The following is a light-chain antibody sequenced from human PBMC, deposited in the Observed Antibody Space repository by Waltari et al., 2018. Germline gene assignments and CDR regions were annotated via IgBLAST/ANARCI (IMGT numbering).Light chain of an antibody. CDR3: QQHNSYSYT. Sequence: DIQMTQSPSTLSASVGDRVTITCRASQSVSSWLAWYQQKPGRAPKLLIYKVSTLHTGVPARFSGSGYGTEFTLTINSLQPDDFATYYCQQHNSYSYTFGQGTNLEIK. CDR1: QSVSSW. J-gene: IGKJ2*01. V-gene: IGKV1-5*03. CDR2: KVS.